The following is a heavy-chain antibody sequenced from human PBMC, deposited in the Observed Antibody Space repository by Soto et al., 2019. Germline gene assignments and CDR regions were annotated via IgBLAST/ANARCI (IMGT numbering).Heavy chain of an antibody. V-gene: IGHV3-30*18. D-gene: IGHD3-3*01. CDR2: ISCDGSNE. J-gene: IGHJ4*02. CDR3: GKEAYDYWSGYNFDY. CDR1: GFTFSNFG. Sequence: QVQLVESGGGVVQPGRSLRLSCAASGFTFSNFGMHWVRQAPGKGLEWVPIISCDGSNEYYADSVKGRFTISRDNSKNTLYQQMNSLRAEDKAVYYCGKEAYDYWSGYNFDYWGQGTLVTVSS.